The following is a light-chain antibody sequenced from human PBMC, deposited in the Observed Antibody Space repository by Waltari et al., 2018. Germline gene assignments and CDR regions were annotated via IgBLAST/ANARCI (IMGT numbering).Light chain of an antibody. J-gene: IGKJ2*01. Sequence: DVVLTQSPPSLPVTLGQPASISCSSSQSLEYSAGNTYLNWFQQRPGQSPRRLIYKVSNRDSGVPYRFSGSESGTEFTLKINRVEAEDVGVYYCMQGTHWPYTFGQGTRLEI. CDR1: QSLEYSAGNTY. CDR3: MQGTHWPYT. V-gene: IGKV2-30*01. CDR2: KVS.